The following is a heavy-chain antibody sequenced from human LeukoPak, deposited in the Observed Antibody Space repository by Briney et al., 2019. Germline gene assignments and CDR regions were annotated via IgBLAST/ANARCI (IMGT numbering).Heavy chain of an antibody. D-gene: IGHD3-22*01. CDR3: AADSSGFSHFDY. J-gene: IGHJ4*02. Sequence: PLETLSLTCAVYGGSFSGYYWSWMRQPPGKGLEWIGEINHSGSTNYNPSLKSRVTISVDTSKNQFSLKLSSVTATDTAVYYCAADSSGFSHFDYWGQGTLVTVSS. CDR1: GGSFSGYY. V-gene: IGHV4-34*01. CDR2: INHSGST.